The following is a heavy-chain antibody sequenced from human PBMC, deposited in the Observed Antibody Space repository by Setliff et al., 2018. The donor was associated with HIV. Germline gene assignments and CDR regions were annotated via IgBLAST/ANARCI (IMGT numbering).Heavy chain of an antibody. CDR1: GGSITSSDYY. V-gene: IGHV4-39*02. D-gene: IGHD1-1*01. CDR2: ISYRGKT. J-gene: IGHJ6*03. Sequence: PSETLSLTCTVSGGSITSSDYYWAWIRQTPGKGLEWIGSISYRGKTFRTPSLRSRLTISADTSKNLLSLSLTSVTAADTAVYYCARWMEVPRDSYYNYYYMDVWGKGTTVTVSS. CDR3: ARWMEVPRDSYYNYYYMDV.